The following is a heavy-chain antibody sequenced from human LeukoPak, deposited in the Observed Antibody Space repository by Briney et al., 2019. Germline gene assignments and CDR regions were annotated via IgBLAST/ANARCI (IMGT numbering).Heavy chain of an antibody. CDR1: GFTFSSYA. D-gene: IGHD6-6*01. J-gene: IGHJ4*02. CDR2: ISYDGSNK. Sequence: GRSLRLSCAASGFTFSSYAMHWVRQAPGKGLEWVAVISYDGSNKYYADSVKGRFTISRDNSKNTLYLQMNSLRAEDTAVYYCARDLYQLQELSYYFDYWGQGTLVTVSS. CDR3: ARDLYQLQELSYYFDY. V-gene: IGHV3-30-3*01.